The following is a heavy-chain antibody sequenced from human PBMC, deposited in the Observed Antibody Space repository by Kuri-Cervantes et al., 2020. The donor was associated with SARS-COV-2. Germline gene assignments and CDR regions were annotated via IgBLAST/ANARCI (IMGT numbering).Heavy chain of an antibody. Sequence: SETLSLTCTVSGGSISSYYWSWIRQPPGKGLEWIGYIYYSGSTNYNPSLKSRVTISVDTSKNQFSLKLSSVIAADTAVYYCARREYWYFDLWGRGTLVTVSS. D-gene: IGHD1-26*01. CDR1: GGSISSYY. J-gene: IGHJ2*01. V-gene: IGHV4-59*01. CDR3: ARREYWYFDL. CDR2: IYYSGST.